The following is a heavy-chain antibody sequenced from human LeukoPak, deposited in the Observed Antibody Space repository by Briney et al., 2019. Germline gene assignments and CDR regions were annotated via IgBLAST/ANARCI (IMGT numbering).Heavy chain of an antibody. CDR1: GGSFSGYY. J-gene: IGHJ1*01. CDR2: INHSGST. V-gene: IGHV4-34*01. Sequence: PSETLSLTCAVYGGSFSGYYWSWIRQPPGKGLEWIGEINHSGSTNYNPSLKSRVTISVDTSKNQFSLKLSSVTAADTAVYYCARTSRIVVVPQAIKGYFQHWGQGTLVTVSS. CDR3: ARTSRIVVVPQAIKGYFQH. D-gene: IGHD2-2*01.